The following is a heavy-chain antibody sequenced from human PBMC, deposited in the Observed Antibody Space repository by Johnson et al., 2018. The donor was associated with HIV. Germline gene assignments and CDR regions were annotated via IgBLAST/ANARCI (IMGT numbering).Heavy chain of an antibody. D-gene: IGHD1-26*01. CDR3: AKGMWGHDAFDI. CDR1: GFTFSSYD. J-gene: IGHJ3*02. V-gene: IGHV3-13*01. CDR2: IGTAGDT. Sequence: EVQLVESGGGVVQPGRSLRLSCAASGFTFSSYDMHWVRQATGKGLEWVSAIGTAGDTYYPGSVKGRFTISRENAKNSLYLQMNSLRAGDTAVYYCAKGMWGHDAFDIWGQGTMVTVSS.